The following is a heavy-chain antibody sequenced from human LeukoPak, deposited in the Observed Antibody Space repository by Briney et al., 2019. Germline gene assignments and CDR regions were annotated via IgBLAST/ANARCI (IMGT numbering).Heavy chain of an antibody. CDR1: GFTFSSYS. Sequence: GGSLRLSCAASGFTFSSYSMNWVRQAPGKGLEWVAVISYDGSNKYYADSVKGRFTISRDNSKNTLYLQMNSLRAEDTAVYYCAKVSVVVAATGGFDYYYGMDVWGQGTTVTVSS. V-gene: IGHV3-30*18. D-gene: IGHD2-15*01. CDR3: AKVSVVVAATGGFDYYYGMDV. J-gene: IGHJ6*02. CDR2: ISYDGSNK.